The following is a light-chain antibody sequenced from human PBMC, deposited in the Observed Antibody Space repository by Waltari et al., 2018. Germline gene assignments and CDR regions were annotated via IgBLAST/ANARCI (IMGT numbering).Light chain of an antibody. CDR1: QSIGIY. J-gene: IGKJ1*01. CDR2: HAS. CDR3: QKYESLPAT. V-gene: IGKV3-20*01. Sequence: DIVLTQSPGTLSLSPAERATLSCRASQSIGIYLAWYQQKPGQAPRLLMYHASSRATGIPDMFSGSGSGTDYSLTISRLEPEDFAVYYCQKYESLPATFGQGTKVEIK.